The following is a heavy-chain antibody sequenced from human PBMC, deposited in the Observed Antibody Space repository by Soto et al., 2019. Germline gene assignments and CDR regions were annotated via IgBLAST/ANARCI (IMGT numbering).Heavy chain of an antibody. D-gene: IGHD3-16*01. CDR3: ARESERDGFNPRVGYFDH. CDR2: IYRSGST. Sequence: QLQLQESGSGLVRASQTLSLTCTVSGGSISSGGYSWTWIRQPPGKGLEWIGYIYRSGSTYYNPSLKGRVTLSVDTSKNHFSLKLSSVTAADTAVYYCARESERDGFNPRVGYFDHWGQGTLVNVSS. J-gene: IGHJ4*02. V-gene: IGHV4-30-2*01. CDR1: GGSISSGGYS.